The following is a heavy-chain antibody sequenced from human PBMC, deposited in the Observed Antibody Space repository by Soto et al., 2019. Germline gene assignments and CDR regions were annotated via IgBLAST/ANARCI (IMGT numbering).Heavy chain of an antibody. CDR3: ARERNTGYDYSYYYGMDV. D-gene: IGHD5-18*01. Sequence: GGSLRLSCAASGFTFSPHAMPWVRQGPGKGLEWVAVISYEGSNKYYADSVKGRFTISRDNSKNTLYLQMNSLRAEDTAVYYCARERNTGYDYSYYYGMDVWGQGTTVTVSS. CDR2: ISYEGSNK. J-gene: IGHJ6*02. V-gene: IGHV3-30-3*01. CDR1: GFTFSPHA.